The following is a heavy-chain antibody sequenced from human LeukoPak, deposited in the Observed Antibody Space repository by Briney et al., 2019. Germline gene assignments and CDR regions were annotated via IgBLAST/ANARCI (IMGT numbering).Heavy chain of an antibody. V-gene: IGHV3-23*01. J-gene: IGHJ4*02. CDR3: ARDLGFSRNRYFDY. Sequence: GGSLRLSCTASGFNFRDYAMTWVRQSPGKGLEWVSTISDSGLSTYYADSVKGRFTISRDNSKDTVFLQMNSLTAEDTAMFYCARDLGFSRNRYFDYWGQGTLVTVSS. CDR2: ISDSGLST. CDR1: GFNFRDYA. D-gene: IGHD2/OR15-2a*01.